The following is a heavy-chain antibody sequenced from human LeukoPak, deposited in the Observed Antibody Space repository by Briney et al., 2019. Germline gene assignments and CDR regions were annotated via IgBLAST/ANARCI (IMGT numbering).Heavy chain of an antibody. D-gene: IGHD4-11*01. V-gene: IGHV1-2*02. Sequence: GASVKVSCKASGYTFTGYYMHWVRQAPGQGLEWMGWINPDSGGTNYAQNFLGRVTMTTDTSISTAYMELSRLKSDDTAVYFCSRDLRGKTTLTTRGTWGQGTLVTVSS. J-gene: IGHJ5*02. CDR2: INPDSGGT. CDR1: GYTFTGYY. CDR3: SRDLRGKTTLTTRGT.